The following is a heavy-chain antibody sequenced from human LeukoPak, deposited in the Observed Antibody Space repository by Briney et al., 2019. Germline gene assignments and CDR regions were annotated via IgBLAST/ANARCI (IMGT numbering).Heavy chain of an antibody. CDR3: ARARNYDFWSGYSLDY. J-gene: IGHJ4*02. D-gene: IGHD3-3*01. V-gene: IGHV4-39*07. CDR1: GGSISSSSYY. Sequence: SETLSLTCTVSGGSISSSSYYWGWIRQPPGKGLEWIGSIYYSGSTYYNPSLKSRVTISVDTSKNQFSLKLSSVTAADTAVYYCARARNYDFWSGYSLDYWGQGTLVTVSS. CDR2: IYYSGST.